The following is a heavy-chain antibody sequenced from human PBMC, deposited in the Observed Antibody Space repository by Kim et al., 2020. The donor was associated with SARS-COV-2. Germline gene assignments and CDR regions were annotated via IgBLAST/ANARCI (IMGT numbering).Heavy chain of an antibody. V-gene: IGHV4-39*01. J-gene: IGHJ6*02. D-gene: IGHD6-25*01. CDR3: ARHGSGSEDYYGMDV. Sequence: PSLKSRVTISVDTSKNQFSLKLSSVTAADTAVYYCARHGSGSEDYYGMDVWGQGTTVTVSS.